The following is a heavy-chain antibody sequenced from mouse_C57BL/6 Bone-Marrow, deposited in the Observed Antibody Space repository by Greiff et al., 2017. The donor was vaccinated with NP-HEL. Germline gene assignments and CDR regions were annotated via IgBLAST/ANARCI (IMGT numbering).Heavy chain of an antibody. CDR3: ARGRYDYDAAWFAY. V-gene: IGHV1-55*01. Sequence: QVQLQQPGAELVKPGASVKMSCKASGYTFTSYWITWVKQRPGQGLEWIGDIYPGSGSTNYNEKFKSKATLTVDTSSSTAYMQLSSLTSEDPAVYYCARGRYDYDAAWFAYWGQGTLVTVSA. CDR1: GYTFTSYW. D-gene: IGHD2-4*01. CDR2: IYPGSGST. J-gene: IGHJ3*01.